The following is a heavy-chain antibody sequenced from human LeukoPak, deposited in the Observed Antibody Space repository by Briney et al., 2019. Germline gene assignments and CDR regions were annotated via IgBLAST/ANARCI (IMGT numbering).Heavy chain of an antibody. J-gene: IGHJ4*02. CDR3: ARYGPIASGRSLDY. Sequence: PGGSLRLSCTASGFTFSSYYMGWVRQAPGKGLEWVSAISGSGGSTSYADSVMGRFTISRDNSKSTLDLQMSSLRAEDTAVYYCARYGPIASGRSLDYWGQGTLVTVSS. D-gene: IGHD1-26*01. CDR2: ISGSGGST. CDR1: GFTFSSYY. V-gene: IGHV3-23*01.